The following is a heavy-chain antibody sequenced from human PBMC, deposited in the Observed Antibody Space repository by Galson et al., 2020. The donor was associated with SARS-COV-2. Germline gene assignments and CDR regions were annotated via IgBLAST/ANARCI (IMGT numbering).Heavy chain of an antibody. Sequence: QAGGSLRLSCAASGFTFSSYAMHWVRQAPGKGLEWVAVISYDGSNKYYADSVKGRFTISRDNSKNTLYLQMNSLRAEDTAVYYCAREGLLDSFDYWGQGTLVTVSS. CDR3: AREGLLDSFDY. CDR1: GFTFSSYA. J-gene: IGHJ4*02. V-gene: IGHV3-30*04. D-gene: IGHD2-15*01. CDR2: ISYDGSNK.